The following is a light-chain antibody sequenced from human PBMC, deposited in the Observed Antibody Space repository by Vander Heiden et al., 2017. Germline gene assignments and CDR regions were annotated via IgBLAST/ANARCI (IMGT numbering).Light chain of an antibody. Sequence: VVSTPSAATSSFSRGGVAILSCTGSQIVNNYLAWYQQKPGQPPRLLIYDASYRATGIPARFSGSGSGTDFTLTISSLQPEDCAVYHCQKRNNWPLAYTFGQGTKLEI. CDR3: QKRNNWPLAYT. J-gene: IGKJ2*01. CDR1: QIVNNY. V-gene: IGKV3-11*01. CDR2: DAS.